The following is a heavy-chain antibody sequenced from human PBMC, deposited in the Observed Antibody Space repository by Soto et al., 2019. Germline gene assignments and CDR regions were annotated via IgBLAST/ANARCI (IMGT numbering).Heavy chain of an antibody. V-gene: IGHV3-30-3*01. Sequence: QVQLVESGGGVVQPGRSLRLSCAGSGFTLSDFAMHWVRQAPGKGLEWVALISNDGGYQHYGDSVRGLFTTSRDNSKHMLYLQMTSLRVEDTAVYYCARAMPGMDVWGQGTTVTVSS. CDR3: ARAMPGMDV. J-gene: IGHJ6*02. D-gene: IGHD2-2*01. CDR1: GFTLSDFA. CDR2: ISNDGGYQ.